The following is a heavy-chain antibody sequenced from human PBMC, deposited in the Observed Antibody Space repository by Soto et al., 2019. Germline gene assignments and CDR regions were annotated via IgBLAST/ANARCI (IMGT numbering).Heavy chain of an antibody. CDR3: ARVGLSYDFWSGYYRYYGMDV. J-gene: IGHJ6*02. Sequence: GGSLRLSCAASGFTFSSYDMHWVRQATGKGLEWVSAIGTAGDTYYPGSVKGRFTISRENAKNSLYLQMNSLRAGDTAVYYCARVGLSYDFWSGYYRYYGMDVWGQGTTVTVSS. CDR2: IGTAGDT. V-gene: IGHV3-13*01. D-gene: IGHD3-3*01. CDR1: GFTFSSYD.